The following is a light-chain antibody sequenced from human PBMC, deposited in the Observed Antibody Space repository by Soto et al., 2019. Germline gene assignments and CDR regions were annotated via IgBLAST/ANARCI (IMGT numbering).Light chain of an antibody. CDR1: QSISSW. CDR2: DAS. J-gene: IGKJ2*01. V-gene: IGKV1-5*01. Sequence: DIQMTQSPSTLSASVGDRVTITCRASQSISSWLAWYQQKPGKAPKLLIYDASSLESGVPSRFSGSGSGTXFTLXXXSXXXXXXXXYYXQQYNSYRYTFGQGTKLEIK. CDR3: QQYNSYRYT.